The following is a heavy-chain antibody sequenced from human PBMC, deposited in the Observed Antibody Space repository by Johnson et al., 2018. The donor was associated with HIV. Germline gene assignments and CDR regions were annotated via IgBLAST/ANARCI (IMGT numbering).Heavy chain of an antibody. CDR2: ILYRGSTK. J-gene: IGHJ3*02. CDR1: GLNVSGHY. D-gene: IGHD1-26*01. Sequence: QVQLVESGGGLVQPGGSLRLSCAASGLNVSGHYMSWVRQSPGKGLEWVAVILYRGSTKYYAESVKGRFSISRDKAKNALYLQMNSLRGEDTALYYCARAGGAVGVNGFDMWGQGTMVTVSS. CDR3: ARAGGAVGVNGFDM. V-gene: IGHV3-30*03.